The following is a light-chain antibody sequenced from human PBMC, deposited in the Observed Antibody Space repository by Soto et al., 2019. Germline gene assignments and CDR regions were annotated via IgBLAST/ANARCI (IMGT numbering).Light chain of an antibody. V-gene: IGLV3-21*04. CDR3: QVWDSSSDLVV. CDR1: NIGRKS. Sequence: SYELTQPPSVSVAPGKTARITCGGNNIGRKSVHWYQQKPGQAPVLVISYDSDRPSGIPERISGSNSGNTATLTISRVEAGDEADYYCQVWDSSSDLVVFGGGTKVTVL. CDR2: YDS. J-gene: IGLJ2*01.